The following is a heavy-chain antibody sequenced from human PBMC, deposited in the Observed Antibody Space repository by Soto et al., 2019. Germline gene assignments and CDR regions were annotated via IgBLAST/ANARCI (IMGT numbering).Heavy chain of an antibody. CDR1: GGTFSNHA. D-gene: IGHD3-22*01. CDR2: IIPILGTI. J-gene: IGHJ4*02. Sequence: SVKVSCKACGGTFSNHAISLVRQAPGQGLEWMGVIIPILGTIKFAQKFQGRVKISADESTSTAYMDLSSLTFEDTAVYYCARPKTYYYDSDTYYLNGFDYWGQGTRVTVSS. CDR3: ARPKTYYYDSDTYYLNGFDY. V-gene: IGHV1-69*13.